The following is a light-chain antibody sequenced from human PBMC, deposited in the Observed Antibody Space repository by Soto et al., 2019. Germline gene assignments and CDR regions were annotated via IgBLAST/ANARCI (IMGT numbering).Light chain of an antibody. V-gene: IGKV3-20*01. Sequence: EIELTQSPCTLSSSPGDRATISCRASQSVSSNYLGWYQQKPGQAHRLLIYGSSNRATGIPDRFSGIGSGTDFTLTISRLEPEDFAVYYCPQYGSSPLSFGGGTKVEIK. J-gene: IGKJ4*01. CDR1: QSVSSNY. CDR3: PQYGSSPLS. CDR2: GSS.